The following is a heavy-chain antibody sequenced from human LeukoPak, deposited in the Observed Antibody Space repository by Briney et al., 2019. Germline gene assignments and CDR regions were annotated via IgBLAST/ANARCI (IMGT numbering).Heavy chain of an antibody. Sequence: GGSLRLSCAASGFTFSSYSMNWVRQAPGKGLEWVSSISSSSSYIYYADSVKGRFTISRDNAKNSLYLQVNSLRAEDTAVYYCARGVAAAGYYYYYYMDVWGKGTTVTISS. CDR2: ISSSSSYI. CDR1: GFTFSSYS. CDR3: ARGVAAAGYYYYYYMDV. J-gene: IGHJ6*03. D-gene: IGHD6-13*01. V-gene: IGHV3-21*01.